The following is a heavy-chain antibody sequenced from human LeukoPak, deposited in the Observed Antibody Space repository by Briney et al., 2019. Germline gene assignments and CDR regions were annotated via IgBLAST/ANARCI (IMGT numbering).Heavy chain of an antibody. J-gene: IGHJ6*02. CDR1: GGSISSSSYY. V-gene: IGHV4-39*01. CDR3: ARHYVDMRTVGASYYYYGLDV. CDR2: IYYIGST. D-gene: IGHD3-10*01. Sequence: PSETLSLTCTVSGGSISSSSYYWGWIRQPPGKGLEWIGCIYYIGSTHYNPSLKSRVTISVDTSKNQFSLKVTSVTAADTAVFYCARHYVDMRTVGASYYYYGLDVWGQGTTVTVSS.